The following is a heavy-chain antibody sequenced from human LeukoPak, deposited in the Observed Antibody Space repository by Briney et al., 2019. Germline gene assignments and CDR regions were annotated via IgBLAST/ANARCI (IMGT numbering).Heavy chain of an antibody. Sequence: GGSLRLSCAASGFTFSSYSMNWVRQAPGKGLEWVSYISSSNTIYYADSVKGRFTISRDNAKNSLYLQMNSLRAEDTAVYYCASPSIVATTLFDYWGQGTLVTVSS. D-gene: IGHD5-12*01. V-gene: IGHV3-48*01. CDR2: ISSSNTI. CDR1: GFTFSSYS. CDR3: ASPSIVATTLFDY. J-gene: IGHJ4*02.